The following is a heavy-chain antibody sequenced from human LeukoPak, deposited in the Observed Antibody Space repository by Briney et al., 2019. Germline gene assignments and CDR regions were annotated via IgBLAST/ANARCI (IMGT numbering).Heavy chain of an antibody. CDR3: ASCSHYYYYYMDV. CDR2: IIPIFGTA. D-gene: IGHD2-15*01. V-gene: IGHV1-69*05. CDR1: GGTFSSYA. Sequence: SVKVSCTASGGTFSSYAISWVRQAPGQGLEWMGGIIPIFGTANYAQKFQGRVTITTDESTSTAYMELSSLRSEDTAVYYCASCSHYYYYYMDVWGKGTTVTVSS. J-gene: IGHJ6*03.